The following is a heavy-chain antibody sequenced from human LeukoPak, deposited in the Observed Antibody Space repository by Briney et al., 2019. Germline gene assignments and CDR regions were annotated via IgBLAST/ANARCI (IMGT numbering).Heavy chain of an antibody. CDR3: ARDYSYPDY. CDR1: GASISAYH. CDR2: IYSSGRT. D-gene: IGHD5-18*01. V-gene: IGHV4-4*07. J-gene: IGHJ4*02. Sequence: SETLPLTCSVSGASISAYHWSWIRQPAGKGLEWIGRIYSSGRTNYIPSLKSRLTMSVDTSKNQFSLKLNSVTAADTAVYYCARDYSYPDYWGQGTLVTVSS.